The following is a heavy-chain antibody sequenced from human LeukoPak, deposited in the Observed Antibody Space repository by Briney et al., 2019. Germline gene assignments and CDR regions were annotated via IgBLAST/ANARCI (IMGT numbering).Heavy chain of an antibody. CDR1: GGSISSSRYY. J-gene: IGHJ4*02. D-gene: IGHD3-3*01. CDR3: ARQGRRMGYDFWSGYRHFDY. V-gene: IGHV4-39*01. Sequence: PSETLSLTCTVSGGSISSSRYYWGWVRQPPGKGLEWLGSIYYTGSTYYKPSLKSRVTISVDTSKNQFSLTVSSVTAADTAVYYCARQGRRMGYDFWSGYRHFDYWGQGTLVTVSS. CDR2: IYYTGST.